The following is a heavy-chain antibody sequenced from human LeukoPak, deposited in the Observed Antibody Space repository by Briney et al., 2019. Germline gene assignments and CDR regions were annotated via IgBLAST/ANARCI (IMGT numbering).Heavy chain of an antibody. V-gene: IGHV3-11*03. CDR3: ATSSNWRADF. Sequence: GGSLRLSCAASGFSFSDYHMSWIRQALGKGLDWVSYISPTSSYTNYADSLKGRFTISRDNAKNSLFLQVDSLRPEDTAVYYCATSSNWRADFWGQGTLVTVSS. D-gene: IGHD4-11*01. CDR2: ISPTSSYT. CDR1: GFSFSDYH. J-gene: IGHJ4*02.